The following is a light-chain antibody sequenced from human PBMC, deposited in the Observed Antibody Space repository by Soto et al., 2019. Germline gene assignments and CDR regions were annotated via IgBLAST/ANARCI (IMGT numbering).Light chain of an antibody. J-gene: IGKJ3*01. CDR1: QAIKNS. CDR2: GAS. V-gene: IGKV1-27*01. Sequence: IQMTQSPPSLSVSVGDRVTITFRASQAIKNSLAWYQHVPGKPPKLLIYGASALQSGVPSRFSGRGSGTDFTLTITSLQPEDVGTYYCQKYDDAPFTFGPGTKVDIK. CDR3: QKYDDAPFT.